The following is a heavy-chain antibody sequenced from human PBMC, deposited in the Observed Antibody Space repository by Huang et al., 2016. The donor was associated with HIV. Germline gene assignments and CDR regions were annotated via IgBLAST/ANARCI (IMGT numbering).Heavy chain of an antibody. CDR1: GFRFSTYG. D-gene: IGHD1-26*01. CDR2: ISYDGSNK. CDR3: AKDGADEEWDIDY. J-gene: IGHJ4*02. Sequence: VQLVESGGGVVQPGRSLRLACAACGFRFSTYGFHWVRQAAGQGLEWVVVISYDGSNKCYAHSVKGRFTISRDTSENKVYLPMNSLRHEGTAVYYCAKDGADEEWDIDYWGQGTLVTVSS. V-gene: IGHV3-30*18.